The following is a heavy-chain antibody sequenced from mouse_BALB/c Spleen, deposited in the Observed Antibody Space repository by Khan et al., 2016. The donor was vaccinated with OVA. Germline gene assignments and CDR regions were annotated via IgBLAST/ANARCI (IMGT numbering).Heavy chain of an antibody. J-gene: IGHJ4*01. V-gene: IGHV1-76*01. CDR3: ARSDYGNTYAMDY. D-gene: IGHD1-1*01. Sequence: QVQLKQSGAELVRPGASVKLSCKTSGYIFTTYWIHWVKQRSGQGLAWIARIYPGTGSTHYNGKFKDKATLTADKSSSTAYMQLRLKSEDSAVYFCARSDYGNTYAMDYWGQGTSVTVSS. CDR1: GYIFTTYW. CDR2: IYPGTGST.